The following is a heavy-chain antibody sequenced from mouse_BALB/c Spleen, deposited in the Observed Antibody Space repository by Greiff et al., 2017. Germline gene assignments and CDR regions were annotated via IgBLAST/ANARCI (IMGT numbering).Heavy chain of an antibody. Sequence: EVQLVESGGGLVKPGGSLKLSCAASGFTFSSYAMSWVRQTPEKRLEWVATISSGGSYTYYPDSVKGRFTISRDNAKNTLYLQMSSLRSEDTAMYYCARQGGNFDYWGQGTTLTVSS. D-gene: IGHD1-1*02. CDR3: ARQGGNFDY. J-gene: IGHJ2*01. V-gene: IGHV5-9-3*01. CDR2: ISSGGSYT. CDR1: GFTFSSYA.